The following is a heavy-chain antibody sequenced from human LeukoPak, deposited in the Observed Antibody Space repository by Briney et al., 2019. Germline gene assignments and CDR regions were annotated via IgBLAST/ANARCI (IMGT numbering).Heavy chain of an antibody. CDR3: ARGIDGYYDSSGYLLDY. D-gene: IGHD3-22*01. J-gene: IGHJ4*02. Sequence: GSVKVSCQASGYAFPGYYMHWVRQAPGQGLEWMGWINPNSGGTNYAQKFQGRVTMTMDTSISTAYMELSRLRSDDTAVYYCARGIDGYYDSSGYLLDYWGQGTLVTVSS. V-gene: IGHV1-2*02. CDR2: INPNSGGT. CDR1: GYAFPGYY.